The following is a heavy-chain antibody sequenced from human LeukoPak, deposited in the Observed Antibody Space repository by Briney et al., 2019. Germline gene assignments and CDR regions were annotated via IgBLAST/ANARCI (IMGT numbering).Heavy chain of an antibody. J-gene: IGHJ4*02. Sequence: GGSLRLSCAASGFTVSSSYMNWVRQAPGKGLEWVSLIYGGGSTYYADSVKGRFTISRDNSKNTLYLQMNSLRAEDTAVYYCARRGDGGRSFDYWGQGTLVTVSS. CDR3: ARRGDGGRSFDY. D-gene: IGHD4-23*01. CDR2: IYGGGST. CDR1: GFTVSSSY. V-gene: IGHV3-53*01.